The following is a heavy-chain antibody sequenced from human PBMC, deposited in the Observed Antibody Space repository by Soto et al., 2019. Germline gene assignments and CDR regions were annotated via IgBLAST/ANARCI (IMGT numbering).Heavy chain of an antibody. J-gene: IGHJ4*02. V-gene: IGHV1-3*01. CDR1: GYTFTSYA. D-gene: IGHD2-2*02. CDR3: ARESSTSCYTY. CDR2: INAGNGNT. Sequence: ASVKVSCKVSGYTFTSYAMHWVRQAPGQRLEWMGWINAGNGNTKYSQKFQGRVTITRDTSASTAYMELSSLRYEDTAVYYCARESSTSCYTYWGQGTLVTVSS.